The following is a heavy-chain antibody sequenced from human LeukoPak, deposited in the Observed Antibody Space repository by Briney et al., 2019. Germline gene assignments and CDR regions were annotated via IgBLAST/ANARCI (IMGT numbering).Heavy chain of an antibody. J-gene: IGHJ4*02. CDR2: IYHSGST. CDR1: GYCISSGYY. D-gene: IGHD5-24*01. Sequence: SETLSPTCTVSGYCISSGYYWGWIRQPPGKGLKWIGSIYHSGSTYYNPSLKSRVTISVDTSKNQFSLKLSSVTAADTVVYYCARGGDEGFDYWGQGTLVTVSS. V-gene: IGHV4-38-2*02. CDR3: ARGGDEGFDY.